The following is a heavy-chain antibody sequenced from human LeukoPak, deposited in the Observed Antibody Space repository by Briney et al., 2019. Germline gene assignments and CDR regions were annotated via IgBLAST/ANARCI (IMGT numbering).Heavy chain of an antibody. CDR2: IYYSGST. CDR3: ARVNTAMVTGFDY. V-gene: IGHV4-31*03. Sequence: SETLSLTCTVSGGSISSGGYYWSWIRQHPGKGLEWTGYIYYSGSTYYNPSLKSRVTISVDTSKNQFSLKLSSVTAADTAVYYCARVNTAMVTGFDYWGQGTLVTVSS. CDR1: GGSISSGGYY. D-gene: IGHD5-18*01. J-gene: IGHJ4*02.